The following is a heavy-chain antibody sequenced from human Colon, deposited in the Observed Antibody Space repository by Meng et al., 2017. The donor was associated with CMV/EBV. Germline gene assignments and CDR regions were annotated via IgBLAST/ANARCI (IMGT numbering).Heavy chain of an antibody. J-gene: IGHJ4*02. V-gene: IGHV4-39*07. CDR3: AKESIGKWQFPDYFDS. D-gene: IGHD3-10*01. CDR1: ASSCTSNAVF. Sequence: QLPGVESRLQLGKPSPSLSTPSPAPASSCTSNAVFWGWVRQPPGKGLEWIGSVSSGGNTYYNPALKSRVTISVDTSKRQVSLKVNSLTAADTAVYYCAKESIGKWQFPDYFDSWGQGILVTVSS. CDR2: VSSGGNT.